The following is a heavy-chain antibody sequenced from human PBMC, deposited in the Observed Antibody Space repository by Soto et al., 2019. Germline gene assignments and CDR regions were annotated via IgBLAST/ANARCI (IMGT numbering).Heavy chain of an antibody. CDR2: IYHSGST. D-gene: IGHD3-10*01. CDR1: GGSISSSNW. J-gene: IGHJ4*02. Sequence: KPSETLSLTCAVSGGSISSSNWWSWVRQPPGKGLEWIREIYHSGSTNYNPSLKSRVTISVDKSKNQFSLKLSSVTAADTAVYYCAGGLMVRGVPRFDYWGQGTLVTVSS. CDR3: AGGLMVRGVPRFDY. V-gene: IGHV4-4*02.